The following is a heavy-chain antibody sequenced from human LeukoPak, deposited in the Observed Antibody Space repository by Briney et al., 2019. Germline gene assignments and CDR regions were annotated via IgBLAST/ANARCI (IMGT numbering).Heavy chain of an antibody. CDR1: GGSISTYF. D-gene: IGHD6-19*01. CDR2: ISSTGRT. V-gene: IGHV4-4*07. CDR3: AKGAGPPWFDP. Sequence: SSETLSLTCTVSGGSISTYFWSWIRQPAGKGLEWIGRISSTGRTDYNPSLTSRVTISVDTSKNQLSMKLSSVTAADTAVYYCAKGAGPPWFDPWGQGTLVTVSS. J-gene: IGHJ5*02.